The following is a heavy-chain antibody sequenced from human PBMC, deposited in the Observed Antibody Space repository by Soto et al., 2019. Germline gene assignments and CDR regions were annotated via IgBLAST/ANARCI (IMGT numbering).Heavy chain of an antibody. V-gene: IGHV3-23*01. J-gene: IGHJ4*02. D-gene: IGHD6-13*01. CDR1: GFTFSSYA. CDR3: AKDLPALYSSSWSYFDY. CDR2: ISGSGGST. Sequence: GGSLRLSCAASGFTFSSYAMSWVRQAPGKGLEWVSAISGSGGSTYYADSVKGRFTISRDNSKNTLYLQMNSLRAEDTAVYYCAKDLPALYSSSWSYFDYWGQGTLVTVSS.